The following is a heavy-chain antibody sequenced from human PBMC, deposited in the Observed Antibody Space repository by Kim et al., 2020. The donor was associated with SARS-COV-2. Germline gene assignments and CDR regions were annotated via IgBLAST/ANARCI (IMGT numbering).Heavy chain of an antibody. CDR2: VNNNNNP. V-gene: IGHV3-23*05. Sequence: GSLRLSCAASGFTFSRRAMSWVRQVPGKGLEWIASVNNNNNPYYADSVKGRLTVSRDITKDTLYLQMNSLRADDTALHYCAKDHPSSGWPTFDSWGQGT. D-gene: IGHD6-19*01. CDR3: AKDHPSSGWPTFDS. J-gene: IGHJ4*02. CDR1: GFTFSRRA.